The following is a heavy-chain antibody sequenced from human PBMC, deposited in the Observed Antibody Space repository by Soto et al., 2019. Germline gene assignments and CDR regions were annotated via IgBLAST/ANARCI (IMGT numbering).Heavy chain of an antibody. CDR1: GGSISSYY. CDR2: IYSSGST. CDR3: ATHLGYDSSGYYRNWFDP. J-gene: IGHJ5*02. V-gene: IGHV4-59*08. Sequence: SETLSLTCTVSGGSISSYYWRWIRQPPGKGLEWIGYIYSSGSTNYTPSLKSRVTISVGSSKNQFSLKLSSATAADTAVYYCATHLGYDSSGYYRNWFDPWGQGTLVTVPS. D-gene: IGHD3-22*01.